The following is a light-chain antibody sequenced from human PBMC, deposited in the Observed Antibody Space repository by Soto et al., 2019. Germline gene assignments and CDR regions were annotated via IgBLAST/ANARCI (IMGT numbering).Light chain of an antibody. CDR2: EVS. CDR3: ASYTTSNTHV. V-gene: IGLV2-14*01. J-gene: IGLJ1*01. Sequence: QSALTQPASVSGSPGQSITISCTGTSSDVGGHHYVSWYQQHPGKAPKLIIYEVSNRPSGVSNRFSGSKSGNTASLTISGLQAEDEADYYCASYTTSNTHVFGTGTKLTVL. CDR1: SSDVGGHHY.